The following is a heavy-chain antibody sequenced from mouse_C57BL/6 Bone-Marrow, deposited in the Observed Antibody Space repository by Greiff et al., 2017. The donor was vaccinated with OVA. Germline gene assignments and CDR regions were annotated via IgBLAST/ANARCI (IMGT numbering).Heavy chain of an antibody. J-gene: IGHJ4*01. CDR3: AKSYYYGYAMDY. D-gene: IGHD1-1*01. V-gene: IGHV1-54*01. Sequence: LQESGAELVRPGTSVKVSCKASGYAFTNYLIEWVKQRPGQGLEWIGVINPGSGGTNYNEKFKGKATLTADKSSSTAYMQLSSLTSEDSAVYFCAKSYYYGYAMDYWGQGTSVTVSS. CDR1: GYAFTNYL. CDR2: INPGSGGT.